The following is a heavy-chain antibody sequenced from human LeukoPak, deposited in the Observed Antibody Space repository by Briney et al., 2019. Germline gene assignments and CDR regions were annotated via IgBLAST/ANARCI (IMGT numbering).Heavy chain of an antibody. CDR3: ARGGTSRLLFHS. Sequence: GASVKVTCKASGYIFTSYAIHWVRQAPAQRLEWMAWINAGNANTKYSQKFQGRVTITSDTSASKAYMELSSLRSEDKAVYFCARGGTSRLLFHSGGRGPLATVS. D-gene: IGHD3-16*01. V-gene: IGHV1-3*01. J-gene: IGHJ4*02. CDR1: GYIFTSYA. CDR2: INAGNANT.